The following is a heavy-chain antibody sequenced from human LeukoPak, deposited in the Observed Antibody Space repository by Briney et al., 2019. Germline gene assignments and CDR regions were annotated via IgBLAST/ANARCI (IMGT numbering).Heavy chain of an antibody. CDR3: ARGAIVGANFDY. CDR2: IRYDGSNK. D-gene: IGHD1-26*01. CDR1: GFTFSSYG. J-gene: IGHJ4*02. Sequence: PGGSLRLSCAASGFTFSSYGMHWVHQAPGKGLEWVAFIRYDGSNKYYADSVKGRFTISRDNSKNTLYLQMNSLRAEDTAVYYCARGAIVGANFDYWGQGTLVTVSS. V-gene: IGHV3-30*02.